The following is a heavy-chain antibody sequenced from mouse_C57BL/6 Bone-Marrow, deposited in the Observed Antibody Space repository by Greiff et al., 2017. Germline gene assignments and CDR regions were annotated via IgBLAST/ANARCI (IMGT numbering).Heavy chain of an antibody. CDR2: INSDGGST. CDR1: EYEFPSHD. CDR3: ARRITTVVRGFAY. J-gene: IGHJ3*01. V-gene: IGHV5-2*01. Sequence: EVKLQESGGGLVQPGESLKLSCESNEYEFPSHDMSWVRKTPEKRLELVAAINSDGGSTYYPDTMERRFIISRDNTKKTLYLQMSSLRSEDTALYYGARRITTVVRGFAYWGQGTLVTVSA. D-gene: IGHD1-1*01.